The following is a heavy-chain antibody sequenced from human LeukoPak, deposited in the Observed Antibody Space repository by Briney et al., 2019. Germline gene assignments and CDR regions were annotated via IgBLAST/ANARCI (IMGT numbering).Heavy chain of an antibody. CDR1: GFTFSVFE. Sequence: PGGSLRLSCAASGFTFSVFEMNWVRQAPGKGLEWVSLISGDGGSTYYADSVKGRFTISRDNSKNSLYLQMNSLRTEDTALYYCANLYSSSSVDYWGQGTLVTVSS. V-gene: IGHV3-43*02. CDR2: ISGDGGST. CDR3: ANLYSSSSVDY. D-gene: IGHD6-6*01. J-gene: IGHJ4*02.